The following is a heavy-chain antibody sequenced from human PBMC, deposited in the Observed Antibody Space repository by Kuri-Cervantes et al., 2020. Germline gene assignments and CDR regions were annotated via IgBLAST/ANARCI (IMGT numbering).Heavy chain of an antibody. CDR3: ARDYGDYYGGRTFDI. D-gene: IGHD4-17*01. Sequence: GGSLRLSCAASGFTFSSYAMYWARQAPGKGLEWVAVISYDGSNKYYADSVKGRFTISRDNSKNTLYLQMNSLRAEDTAVYYCARDYGDYYGGRTFDIWGQGTMVTVSS. V-gene: IGHV3-30-3*01. CDR1: GFTFSSYA. CDR2: ISYDGSNK. J-gene: IGHJ3*02.